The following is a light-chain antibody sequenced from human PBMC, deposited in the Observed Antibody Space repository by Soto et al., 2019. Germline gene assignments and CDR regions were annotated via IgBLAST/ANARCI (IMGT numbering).Light chain of an antibody. V-gene: IGLV2-14*01. CDR1: SGDIGSYNR. J-gene: IGLJ1*01. CDR2: EVT. Sequence: QSVLTQPASVSGSPGQSITISCTGTSGDIGSYNRVSWYQQHPGKAPKLIIYEVTDRPSGVSNRFSGSKSGNTASLTISGLQAEDESEYYCSSYTNINTFACVFGTGTKVTVL. CDR3: SSYTNINTFACV.